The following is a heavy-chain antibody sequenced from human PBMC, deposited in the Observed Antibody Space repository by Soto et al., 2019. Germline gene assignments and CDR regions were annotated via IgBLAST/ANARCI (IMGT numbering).Heavy chain of an antibody. D-gene: IGHD1-1*01. J-gene: IGHJ5*02. CDR3: ARDQSWHDLVWWFDP. V-gene: IGHV4-59*01. Sequence: TSETLSLTCTVSGGSISSYYWSWIRQPPGKGLEWIGYIYYSGSTNYNPSLKSRVTISVDTSKNQFSLKLSSVTAEDTAVYYCARDQSWHDLVWWFDPWGQGTLVTVSS. CDR1: GGSISSYY. CDR2: IYYSGST.